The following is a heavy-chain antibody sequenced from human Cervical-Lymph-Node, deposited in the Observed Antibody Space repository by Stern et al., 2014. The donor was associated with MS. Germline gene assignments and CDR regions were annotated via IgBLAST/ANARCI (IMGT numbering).Heavy chain of an antibody. CDR2: IYPGGSDT. D-gene: IGHD4-17*01. V-gene: IGHV5-51*03. Sequence: EVHLVESGAEVKKPGQSLKISCKGSGYNFASYWIGWVRQMPGKGLEWMGVIYPGGSDTRYSPSFEGQVTISADRSINTAYLQWSSLKASDTAMFYCARGFFGDYVTLDYWGQGTLVTVSS. J-gene: IGHJ4*02. CDR1: GYNFASYW. CDR3: ARGFFGDYVTLDY.